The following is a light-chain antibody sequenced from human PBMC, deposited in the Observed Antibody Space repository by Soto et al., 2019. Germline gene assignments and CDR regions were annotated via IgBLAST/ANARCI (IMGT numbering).Light chain of an antibody. V-gene: IGLV2-11*01. CDR2: DVS. Sequence: QSALTQPRSVSGSPGQSVTISCTGASSDVGSYNYISWYQQHPGKAPKLVIYDVSKRPSGVPDRFSGSKSGNTASLTISGLQAEDEADCYCCSYAGSYTYVFGTGTKVTVL. CDR1: SSDVGSYNY. CDR3: CSYAGSYTYV. J-gene: IGLJ1*01.